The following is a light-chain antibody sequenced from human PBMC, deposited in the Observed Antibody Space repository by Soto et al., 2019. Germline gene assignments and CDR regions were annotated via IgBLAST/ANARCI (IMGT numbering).Light chain of an antibody. V-gene: IGKV1-13*02. CDR1: QDIRGA. CDR2: DVS. CDR3: QQFNSYPIT. J-gene: IGKJ5*01. Sequence: AIPLTQSPSSLSASVGDRVTITCRASQDIRGALAWYQQKPGKAPKILIYDVSTVESGVPSRFSGSSSGTDFTLTISSLQPVDFATYYCQQFNSYPITFGQGTRLEIK.